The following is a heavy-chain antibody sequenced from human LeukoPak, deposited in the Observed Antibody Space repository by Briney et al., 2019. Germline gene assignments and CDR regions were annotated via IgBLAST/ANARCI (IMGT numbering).Heavy chain of an antibody. D-gene: IGHD3-3*01. V-gene: IGHV3-23*01. CDR3: AKDAKRFLGWAEAYTWFDP. CDR2: ISGSGGST. J-gene: IGHJ5*02. Sequence: PGGSLRLSCAASGFTFSSYAMSWVRQAPGKGLEWVSAISGSGGSTYYADSVKGRFTISRDNSKNTLYLQMNSLRAEDTAVYYCAKDAKRFLGWAEAYTWFDPWGQGTLVTVSS. CDR1: GFTFSSYA.